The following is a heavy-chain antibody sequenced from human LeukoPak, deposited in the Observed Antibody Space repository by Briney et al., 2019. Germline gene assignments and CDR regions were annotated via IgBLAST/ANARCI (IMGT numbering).Heavy chain of an antibody. CDR3: ARDSLTMIVGRQKRGLDY. CDR1: GFTFSNYN. D-gene: IGHD3-22*01. CDR2: IRSSTTYV. J-gene: IGHJ4*02. V-gene: IGHV3-21*01. Sequence: GGSLRLSCAASGFTFSNYNMNWVRQAPGKGLEWVSSIRSSTTYVYYADSVKGRFTISRDNAKNSLYLQMNSLRAGDTAVYYCARDSLTMIVGRQKRGLDYWGQGTLVTVSS.